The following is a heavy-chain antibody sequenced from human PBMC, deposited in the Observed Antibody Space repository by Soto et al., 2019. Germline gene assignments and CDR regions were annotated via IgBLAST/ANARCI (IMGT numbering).Heavy chain of an antibody. CDR3: GDEGEGATGGGDYYYYGMDV. Sequence: QVQLVQSGAEVKKPGSSVKVSCKASGGTFSNYGISWVRQAPGQGLEWMGGIIPIFGTANYAQKFQGRVTITANESRRTAYMDRRNVKAEDTAVYFCGDEGEGATGGGDYYYYGMDVWGQGTTVTVSS. CDR1: GGTFSNYG. V-gene: IGHV1-69*12. D-gene: IGHD2-15*01. CDR2: IIPIFGTA. J-gene: IGHJ6*02.